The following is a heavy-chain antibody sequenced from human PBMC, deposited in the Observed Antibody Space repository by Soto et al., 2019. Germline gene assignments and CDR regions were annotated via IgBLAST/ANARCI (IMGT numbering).Heavy chain of an antibody. CDR1: GGSISSGDYY. Sequence: QVQLQESGPGLVKPSQTLSLTCTVSGGSISSGDYYWSWIRQPPGKGLEWIGYIYYSGSTYYNPSLKSRVTISVDTSKNQFSLKLSSVTAADTAVYYCVRVADVLLWFDWFDPWGQGTLVTVSS. CDR2: IYYSGST. D-gene: IGHD3-10*01. J-gene: IGHJ5*02. V-gene: IGHV4-30-4*01. CDR3: VRVADVLLWFDWFDP.